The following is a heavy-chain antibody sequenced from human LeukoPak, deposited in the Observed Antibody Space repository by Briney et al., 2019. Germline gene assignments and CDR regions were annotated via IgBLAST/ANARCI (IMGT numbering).Heavy chain of an antibody. Sequence: NPSQTLSLTCAVSGGSISSGDYSWSWIRQPPGKGLEWIGYIYHSGRTYYNPSLKSRVTISIDRSKNQFSLKLSSVTAADTAVYYCARDLLLFGEAYFDYWGQGTLVTVSS. CDR3: ARDLLLFGEAYFDY. CDR2: IYHSGRT. J-gene: IGHJ4*02. CDR1: GGSISSGDYS. V-gene: IGHV4-30-2*01. D-gene: IGHD3-10*01.